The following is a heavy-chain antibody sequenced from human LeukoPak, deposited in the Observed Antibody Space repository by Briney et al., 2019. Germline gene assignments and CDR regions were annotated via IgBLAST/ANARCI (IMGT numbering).Heavy chain of an antibody. CDR1: GFTVSSNY. D-gene: IGHD1/OR15-1a*01. V-gene: IGHV3-53*01. CDR2: IYSGGST. J-gene: IGHJ4*02. Sequence: PGGSPRLSCAASGFTVSSNYMSWVRQAPGKGLEWVSVIYSGGSTYYADSVKGRFTISRDNSKNTLYLQMNSLRAEDTAVYYCAREALEQDYFDYWGQGTLVTVSS. CDR3: AREALEQDYFDY.